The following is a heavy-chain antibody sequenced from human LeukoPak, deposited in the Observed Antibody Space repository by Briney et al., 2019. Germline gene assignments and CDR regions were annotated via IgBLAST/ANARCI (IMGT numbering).Heavy chain of an antibody. CDR1: GYTFTGYY. CDR3: ASTGVGATGSTFLDY. J-gene: IGHJ4*02. V-gene: IGHV1-2*02. D-gene: IGHD1-26*01. Sequence: ASVKVSCKASGYTFTGYYMHWVRQAPGQGLEWMGWINPNSGGTNYAQKFQGRVTMTRDTSISTAYMELSRLRSDDTAVYYCASTGVGATGSTFLDYWGQGTLVTVSS. CDR2: INPNSGGT.